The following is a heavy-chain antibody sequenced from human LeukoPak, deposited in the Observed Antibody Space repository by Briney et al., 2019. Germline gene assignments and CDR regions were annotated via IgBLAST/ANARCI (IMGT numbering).Heavy chain of an antibody. V-gene: IGHV3-7*01. CDR2: IKQDGSEK. D-gene: IGHD5-18*01. CDR1: GFTFSSYW. CDR3: ARDGESYGSLYYYYYYYMDV. J-gene: IGHJ6*03. Sequence: GGSLRLSCAASGFTFSSYWMSWVRQAPGKGLEWVANIKQDGSEKYYVDSVKGRFTISRDNAKNSLYLQMNSLRAEDTAVYYCARDGESYGSLYYYYYYYMDVWGKGTTVTVSS.